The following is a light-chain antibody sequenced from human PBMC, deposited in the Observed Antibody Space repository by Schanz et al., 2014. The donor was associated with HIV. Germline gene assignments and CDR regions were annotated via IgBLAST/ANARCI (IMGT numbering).Light chain of an antibody. J-gene: IGKJ1*01. CDR3: QQYGSSPAT. V-gene: IGKV3-20*01. Sequence: EIVLTQSPVTLSLSPGERATLSCTASQSVSNNLAWYQQKLGQAPRLLIFGASNRATGIPDRFSGSGSGTDFTLTISRLEPEDFAVYYCQQYGSSPATFGQGTKVEIK. CDR2: GAS. CDR1: QSVSNN.